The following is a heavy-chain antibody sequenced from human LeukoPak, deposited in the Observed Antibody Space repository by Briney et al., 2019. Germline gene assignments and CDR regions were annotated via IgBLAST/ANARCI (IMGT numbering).Heavy chain of an antibody. CDR2: ISKSGDST. CDR1: GFTFSSYA. V-gene: IGHV3-23*01. CDR3: ARLPIVVITSGGY. J-gene: IGHJ4*02. D-gene: IGHD3-22*01. Sequence: GGSLRLSCAASGFTFSSYAMSWVRQAPGKGLEWVSAISKSGDSTFYADSVKGRFTISRDNSKNTLYLQMNSLRAEDTAVYYCARLPIVVITSGGYWGQGTLVTVSS.